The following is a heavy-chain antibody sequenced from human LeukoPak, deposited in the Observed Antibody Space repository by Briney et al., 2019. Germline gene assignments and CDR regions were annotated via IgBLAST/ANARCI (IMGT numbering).Heavy chain of an antibody. Sequence: PGGSLRLSCAASGFTFSDYYMSWIRQAPGKGLEWVSYISSSSSYTNYADSVKGRFTISRDNAKNSLYLQMNSLRAEDTAVYYCARCDSRGSWYVDSYFDYWGQGTLVTVSS. CDR2: ISSSSSYT. J-gene: IGHJ4*02. CDR3: ARCDSRGSWYVDSYFDY. V-gene: IGHV3-11*06. D-gene: IGHD6-13*01. CDR1: GFTFSDYY.